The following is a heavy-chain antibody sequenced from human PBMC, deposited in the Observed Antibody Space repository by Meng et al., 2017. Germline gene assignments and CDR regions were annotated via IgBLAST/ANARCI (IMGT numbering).Heavy chain of an antibody. D-gene: IGHD5-24*01. V-gene: IGHV1-69*05. Sequence: SVKVSCKASGGTFSSYAISWVRQAPGQGLEWMGGIIPIFGTANYAQKFQGRVTITTDESTSTAYMELSSLRSEDTAVYYCAREALTMTEMATIVGALDIWGQGTMVTVSS. J-gene: IGHJ3*02. CDR2: IIPIFGTA. CDR3: AREALTMTEMATIVGALDI. CDR1: GGTFSSYA.